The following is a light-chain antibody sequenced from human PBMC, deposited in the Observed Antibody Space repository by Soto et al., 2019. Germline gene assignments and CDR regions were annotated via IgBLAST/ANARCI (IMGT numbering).Light chain of an antibody. V-gene: IGLV2-14*01. CDR1: SSDVGGYNY. CDR3: SSYTSSRKV. J-gene: IGLJ1*01. CDR2: DVS. Sequence: QPVLSQPASVSGSPGQSITISCTGTSSDVGGYNYVSWYQQHPGKAPKLMIYDVSNRPSGVSNRFSGSKSGNTASLTISGLQAEDEADYYCSSYTSSRKVFGTGTKDTVL.